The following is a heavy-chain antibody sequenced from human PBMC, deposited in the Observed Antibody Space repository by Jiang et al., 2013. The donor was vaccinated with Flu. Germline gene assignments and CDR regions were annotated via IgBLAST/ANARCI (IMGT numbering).Heavy chain of an antibody. V-gene: IGHV1-46*01. CDR2: INPSGGST. CDR3: ARLYYYYDSSGYYYGAFDL. Sequence: SGAEVKKPGASVKVSCKASGYTFTSYYMHWVRQAPGQGLEWMGIINPSGGSTSYAQKFQGRVTMTRDTSTSTVYMELSSLRSEDTAVYYCARLYYYYDSSGYYYGAFDLVGPWHPGHCLL. CDR1: GYTFTSYY. J-gene: IGHJ2*01. D-gene: IGHD3-22*01.